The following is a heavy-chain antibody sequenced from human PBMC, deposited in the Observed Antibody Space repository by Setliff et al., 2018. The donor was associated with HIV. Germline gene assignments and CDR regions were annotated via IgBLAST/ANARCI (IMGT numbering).Heavy chain of an antibody. Sequence: ASVKVSCKASGYVFSDYQIHWVRQAPGQGLEYMGYIIPNSGGTMFARKFQDRVTMTRDTSISTVYLELSRLTSDDTAVYFCARDPELKQWLVRSPSFYFDYWGQGTLGTVS. CDR2: IIPNSGGT. V-gene: IGHV1-2*02. CDR1: GYVFSDYQ. D-gene: IGHD6-19*01. CDR3: ARDPELKQWLVRSPSFYFDY. J-gene: IGHJ4*02.